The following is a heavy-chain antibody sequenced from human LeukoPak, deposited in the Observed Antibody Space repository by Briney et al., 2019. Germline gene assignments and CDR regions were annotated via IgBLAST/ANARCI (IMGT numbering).Heavy chain of an antibody. CDR2: ISAYNGNT. CDR1: GYTFSNYG. V-gene: IGHV1-18*01. J-gene: IGHJ2*01. CDR3: ARLASVDWYFDL. Sequence: SVNVSCMASGYTFSNYGITWVRQAPGQGLEWMGWISAYNGNTNVAQMPQGRVTIITDTSPSTAYMELGYLSCYGNALYYCARLASVDWYFDLWGCGTLVSVPT.